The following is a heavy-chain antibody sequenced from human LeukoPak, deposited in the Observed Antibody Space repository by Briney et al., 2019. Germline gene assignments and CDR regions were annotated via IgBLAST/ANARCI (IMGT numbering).Heavy chain of an antibody. CDR2: ISGSGGST. Sequence: GGSLRFSCAAYGFTFSSYAMSWVRQAPGKGLEWVSAISGSGGSTYYADSVKGRFTISRDNSKNTLYLQINSLRAEDTAVYYCAKDVIAVAGNFDYWGQGTLVTVSS. V-gene: IGHV3-23*01. CDR1: GFTFSSYA. D-gene: IGHD6-19*01. J-gene: IGHJ4*02. CDR3: AKDVIAVAGNFDY.